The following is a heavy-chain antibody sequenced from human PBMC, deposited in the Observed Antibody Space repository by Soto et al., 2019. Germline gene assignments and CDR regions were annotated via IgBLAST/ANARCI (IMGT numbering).Heavy chain of an antibody. V-gene: IGHV3-15*07. J-gene: IGHJ4*01. CDR1: GFTFSNAW. CDR3: TTDFYITIVIVRFDY. CDR2: IKSKTDGGTT. D-gene: IGHD3-16*02. Sequence: EVQLVESGGGLVKPGGSLTLSCAASGFTFSNAWINWVRQVPGKGLEWVGRIKSKTDGGTTDFAAPVKGRFAISRDDSKNMVYLQMNSLKTEDTAVYYCTTDFYITIVIVRFDYWGHGTLVTVSS.